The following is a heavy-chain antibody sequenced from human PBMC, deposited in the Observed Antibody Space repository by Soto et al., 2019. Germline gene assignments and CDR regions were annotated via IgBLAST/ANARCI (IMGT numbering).Heavy chain of an antibody. V-gene: IGHV3-15*07. D-gene: IGHD3-10*01. CDR3: ITVLGTYYSRFDY. Sequence: EVQLVESGGGLVKPGGSLTLSCAASGFTFKRAWMNWVRQAPGKGLEWVGRIKSGLDGEATDYGAPVKGRFTISRDDSRNTLSLQMNSLKTQDTAIYYCITVLGTYYSRFDYWGRGTLVTVSS. CDR2: IKSGLDGEAT. J-gene: IGHJ4*02. CDR1: GFTFKRAW.